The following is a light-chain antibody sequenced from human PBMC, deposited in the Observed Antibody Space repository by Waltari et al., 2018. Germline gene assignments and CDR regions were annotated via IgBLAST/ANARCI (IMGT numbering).Light chain of an antibody. CDR1: ASNIGAGFA. Sequence: QSVLTQPPPVSGAPGQRVTIPCPGSASNIGAGFAVHWYQQLPGTAPKLLVYGNNSRPSGVPDRFSASKSGTSASLAITGLQAEDEADYYCQSYDSSLTGSWVFGGGTKLTVL. J-gene: IGLJ3*02. V-gene: IGLV1-40*01. CDR2: GNN. CDR3: QSYDSSLTGSWV.